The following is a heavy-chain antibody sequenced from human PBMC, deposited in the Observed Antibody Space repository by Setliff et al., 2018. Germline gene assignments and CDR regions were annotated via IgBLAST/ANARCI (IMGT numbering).Heavy chain of an antibody. V-gene: IGHV4-4*07. J-gene: IGHJ3*02. Sequence: PSETLSLTCTVSGGSISNYYWSWIRQPAGKGREWIGRIYTSGSTNYNPSLKSRVTMSVDTSKNQFSLKLSSVTAADTAVYYCARKGISALSGAFDMWGQGTMVTVS. CDR2: IYTSGST. CDR3: ARKGISALSGAFDM. D-gene: IGHD1-26*01. CDR1: GGSISNYY.